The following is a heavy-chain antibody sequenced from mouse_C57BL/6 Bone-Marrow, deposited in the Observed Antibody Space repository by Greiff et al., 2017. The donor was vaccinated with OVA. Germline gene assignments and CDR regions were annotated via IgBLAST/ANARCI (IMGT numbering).Heavy chain of an antibody. CDR1: GFNINDYY. Sequence: VQLQQSGAELVKPGASVKLSCTASGFNINDYYMHWVKQRTEQGLEWIGRIDPKDGDTNYAPKFQGKAPLTADTSSNTAYLQRSSLTSEDSAVYYCARVEWLTFAYWGRGTLVTVTA. J-gene: IGHJ3*01. CDR3: ARVEWLTFAY. D-gene: IGHD2-2*01. CDR2: IDPKDGDT. V-gene: IGHV14-2*01.